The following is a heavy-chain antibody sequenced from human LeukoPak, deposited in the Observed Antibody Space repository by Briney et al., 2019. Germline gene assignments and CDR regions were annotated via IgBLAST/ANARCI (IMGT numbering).Heavy chain of an antibody. V-gene: IGHV3-30*04. CDR2: ISYDGSNK. CDR1: GFTFSSYA. CDR3: ARDRRGSGSSFDY. D-gene: IGHD3-10*01. J-gene: IGHJ4*02. Sequence: GGSLRLSCAASGFTFSSYAMHWVRQAPGKGLEWVAVISYDGSNKYYADSVKGRFTISRDNSKNTLYLQMISLRAEDTAVYYCARDRRGSGSSFDYWGQGTLVTVSS.